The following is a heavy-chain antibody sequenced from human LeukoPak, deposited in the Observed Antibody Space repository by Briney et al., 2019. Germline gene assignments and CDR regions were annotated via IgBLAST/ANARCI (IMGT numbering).Heavy chain of an antibody. CDR2: INHSGST. CDR3: ARVLYDSSVYYYDYYYYYYRDV. D-gene: IGHD3-22*01. Sequence: SETLSLTCAVYGGSFSGYYWSWIRQPPGKGLEWIGEINHSGSTNYNPSLKSRVTISVDTSKNQFSLKLSSVTAADTAVYYCARVLYDSSVYYYDYYYYYYRDVGGKGTTVTVSS. V-gene: IGHV4-34*01. J-gene: IGHJ6*03. CDR1: GGSFSGYY.